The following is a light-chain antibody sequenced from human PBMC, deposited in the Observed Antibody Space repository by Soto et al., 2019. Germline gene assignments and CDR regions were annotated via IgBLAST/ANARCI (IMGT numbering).Light chain of an antibody. Sequence: QPALTQPASVSGSPGQSITISCTGTSSDVCGYNYVSWYQQHPGKAPKLMIYDVSNRPSGVSNRFSGSKSGNTASLTISGLQAEDEADYYCSSYTSSSTQVFGTGTKLTVL. CDR2: DVS. CDR1: SSDVCGYNY. V-gene: IGLV2-14*01. CDR3: SSYTSSSTQV. J-gene: IGLJ1*01.